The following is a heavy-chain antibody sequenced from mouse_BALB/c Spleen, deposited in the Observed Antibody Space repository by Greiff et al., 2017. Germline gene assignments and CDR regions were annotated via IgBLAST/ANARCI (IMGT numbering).Heavy chain of an antibody. CDR3: ARGAGTRTYWYFGV. V-gene: IGHV1-18*01. CDR2: INPNNGGT. J-gene: IGHJ1*01. D-gene: IGHD4-1*01. CDR1: GYTFTDYN. Sequence: VQLQQSGPELVKPGASVKIPCKASGYTFTDYNMDWVKQSHGKSLEWIGDINPNNGGTNYNQKFKGKATLTVDKSSSTAYMELRSLTSEDTAVYYCARGAGTRTYWYFGVWGAGATVTVSS.